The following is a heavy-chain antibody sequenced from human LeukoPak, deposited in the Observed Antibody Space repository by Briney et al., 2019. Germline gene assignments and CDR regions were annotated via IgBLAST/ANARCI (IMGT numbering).Heavy chain of an antibody. V-gene: IGHV3-33*01. Sequence: GTSLRLACVVSGFPFSSYGMHWVRQAPGKGLEWAAVIWHDGSYKYYGDSVKGRFTISRDNAKNSLYLQMNSLRAEETAVYYCARDGMGVIKAFDIWGQGTMVTVSS. CDR3: ARDGMGVIKAFDI. J-gene: IGHJ3*02. CDR1: GFPFSSYG. D-gene: IGHD3-10*01. CDR2: IWHDGSYK.